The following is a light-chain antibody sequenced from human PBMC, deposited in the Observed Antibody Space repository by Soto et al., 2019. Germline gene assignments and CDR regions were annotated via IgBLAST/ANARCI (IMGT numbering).Light chain of an antibody. CDR1: QSVRSN. Sequence: EIVMTQYPATLSVSPGERATLSCRASQSVRSNLAWYQQRRGQAPRLLIYGASTRATGIPARFSGSGSGTEFTLTISSLQSEDFAVYYCQQYNDWLWTFGQGTKVDI. CDR3: QQYNDWLWT. CDR2: GAS. J-gene: IGKJ1*01. V-gene: IGKV3-15*01.